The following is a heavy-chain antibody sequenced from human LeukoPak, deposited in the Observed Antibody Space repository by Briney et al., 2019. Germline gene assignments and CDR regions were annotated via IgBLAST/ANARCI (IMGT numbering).Heavy chain of an antibody. J-gene: IGHJ4*02. CDR1: GFTFSSYG. CDR2: IPYDGSNK. D-gene: IGHD6-13*01. V-gene: IGHV3-30*18. Sequence: PGRSLRLSCAASGFTFSSYGMHWVRQAPGKGLEWVAVIPYDGSNKYYADSVKGRFTISRDNSKNTLYLQMNSLRAEDTAVYYCAKDQYSSSWNQIDYWGQGTLVTVSS. CDR3: AKDQYSSSWNQIDY.